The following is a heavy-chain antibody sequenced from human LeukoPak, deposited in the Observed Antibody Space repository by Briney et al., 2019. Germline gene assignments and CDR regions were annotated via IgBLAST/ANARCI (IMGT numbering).Heavy chain of an antibody. CDR1: GFTFSSYH. CDR3: ARRTATERGHSYGLDY. J-gene: IGHJ4*02. Sequence: GGSLRLSCEVSGFTFSSYHMNWFRQAPGKGLEWGSSISSSSRYIYYADSMTGRFTISRDNAKNSLYLQMHGLRAEDTAMYYCARRTATERGHSYGLDYWGQGTLVTVSS. CDR2: ISSSSRYI. D-gene: IGHD5-18*01. V-gene: IGHV3-21*01.